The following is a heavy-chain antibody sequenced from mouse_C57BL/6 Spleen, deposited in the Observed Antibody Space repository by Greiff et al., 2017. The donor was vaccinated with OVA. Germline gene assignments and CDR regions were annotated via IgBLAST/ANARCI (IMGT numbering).Heavy chain of an antibody. CDR2: IWSGGST. V-gene: IGHV2-2*01. CDR3: ARDFDYGGLYAMDY. CDR1: GFSLTSYG. Sequence: QVQLKQSGPGLVQPSQSLSITCTVSGFSLTSYGVHWVRQSPGKGLAWLGVIWSGGSTDYNAAFISRLSISKDNSKSQVFFKMNSLQADDTAIYYCARDFDYGGLYAMDYWGQGTSVTVSS. D-gene: IGHD2-4*01. J-gene: IGHJ4*01.